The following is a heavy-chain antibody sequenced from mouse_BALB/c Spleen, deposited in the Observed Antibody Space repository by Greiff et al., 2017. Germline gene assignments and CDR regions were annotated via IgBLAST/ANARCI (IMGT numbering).Heavy chain of an antibody. D-gene: IGHD2-3*01. CDR1: GFTFSSFG. CDR3: ARDGYYPYWYFDV. V-gene: IGHV5-17*02. CDR2: ISSGSSTI. J-gene: IGHJ1*01. Sequence: EVMLVESGGGLVQPGGSRNLSCAASGFTFSSFGMHWVRQAPEKGLEWVAYISSGSSTIYYADTVKGRFTISRDNPKNTLFLQMTSLRSEDTAMYYCARDGYYPYWYFDVWGAGTTVTVSS.